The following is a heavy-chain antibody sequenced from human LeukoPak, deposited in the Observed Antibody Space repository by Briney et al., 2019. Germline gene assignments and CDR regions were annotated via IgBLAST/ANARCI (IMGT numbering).Heavy chain of an antibody. CDR3: ARGKRRFDY. Sequence: GGSLRLSCAASGFTFTSFGMSWVRQAPGKGLQWVSSISGSGGSTYYADSVKGRFTISRDNSKNTPYLQMNSLRAGDTAVYYCARGKRRFDYWGQGTLVTVSS. V-gene: IGHV3-23*01. CDR1: GFTFTSFG. J-gene: IGHJ4*02. CDR2: ISGSGGST. D-gene: IGHD3-10*01.